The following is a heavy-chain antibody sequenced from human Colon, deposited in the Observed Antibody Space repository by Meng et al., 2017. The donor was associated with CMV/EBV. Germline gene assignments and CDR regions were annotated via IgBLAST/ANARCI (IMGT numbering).Heavy chain of an antibody. V-gene: IGHV3-21*01. CDR1: GFTLNSPFSTFS. CDR3: ARDLKPPRGPFQFGMDV. J-gene: IGHJ6*04. Sequence: GESLKISCAASGFTLNSPFSTFSFNWVRQAPGKGLEWVSSILSNGQTYYVDSLKGRFTISRDNAQNSLYLEMHSLRVEDTAIYYCARDLKPPRGPFQFGMDVWGEGTKVTVSS. CDR2: ILSNGQT. D-gene: IGHD3-9*01.